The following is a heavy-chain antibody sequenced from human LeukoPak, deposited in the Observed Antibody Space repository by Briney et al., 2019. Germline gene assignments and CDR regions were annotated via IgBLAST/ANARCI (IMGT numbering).Heavy chain of an antibody. CDR3: ATPGGYYDSSGYHY. Sequence: ASVKVSCKASGYTFTGYYMHWVRQAPGQGLEWMGWINPNSRGTNYAQKFQGRVTMTRDTSISTAYMELSRLRSDDTAVYYCATPGGYYDSSGYHYWGQGTLVTVSS. V-gene: IGHV1-2*02. J-gene: IGHJ4*02. D-gene: IGHD3-22*01. CDR2: INPNSRGT. CDR1: GYTFTGYY.